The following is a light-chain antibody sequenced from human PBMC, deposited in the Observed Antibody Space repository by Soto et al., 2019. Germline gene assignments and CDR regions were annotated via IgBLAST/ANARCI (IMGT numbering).Light chain of an antibody. CDR1: QSVSNNE. Sequence: DIVLTQSPGTLSLSPGERATVSCRASQSVSNNEFTWYQQKPGQAPRVLIYGVSSRATGVPDRFSGSGYGTDFTLVNTGLEPEDFAVYYCQQYSNSPRTFGEGTKVEIK. V-gene: IGKV3-20*01. CDR2: GVS. CDR3: QQYSNSPRT. J-gene: IGKJ1*01.